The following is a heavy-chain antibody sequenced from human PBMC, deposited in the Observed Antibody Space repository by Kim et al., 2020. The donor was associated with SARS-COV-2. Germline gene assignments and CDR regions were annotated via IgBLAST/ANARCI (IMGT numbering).Heavy chain of an antibody. D-gene: IGHD5-18*01. CDR2: IWYDGSNK. CDR1: GFTFSSYG. CDR3: ARDGGYSYGFFDY. Sequence: GGSLRLSCAASGFTFSSYGMHWVRQAPGKGLEWVAVIWYDGSNKYYADSVKGRFTISRDNSKNTLYLQMNSLRAEDTAVYYCARDGGYSYGFFDYWGQGTLVTVSS. V-gene: IGHV3-33*01. J-gene: IGHJ4*02.